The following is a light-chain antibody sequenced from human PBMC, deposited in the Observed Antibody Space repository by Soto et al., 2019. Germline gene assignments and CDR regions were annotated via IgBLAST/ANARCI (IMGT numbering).Light chain of an antibody. CDR3: QQYGSSPWT. CDR2: GAS. Sequence: IVLTQSPGTLSLSPGDRATLSCRASQSVSSSYLAWYQQKPGQAPRLLIYGASSRATGIPDRFSGSGSGKDFTLTISRLEPEDFAVYYCQQYGSSPWTFGQGTKVDIK. CDR1: QSVSSSY. J-gene: IGKJ1*01. V-gene: IGKV3-20*01.